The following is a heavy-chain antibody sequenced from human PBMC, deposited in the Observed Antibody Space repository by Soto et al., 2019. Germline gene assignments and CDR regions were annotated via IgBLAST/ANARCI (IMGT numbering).Heavy chain of an antibody. CDR1: GGSISTYW. D-gene: IGHD2-2*02. CDR3: ARSRGYTRYFDY. V-gene: IGHV4-59*01. J-gene: IGHJ4*02. CDR2: IYYSGST. Sequence: SETLSLTCTVSGGSISTYWWSWIRQPPRKGLEWIGYIYYSGSTNYNPSLKSRVTISADTSKNQFSLKLTSVTAADTAVYYCARSRGYTRYFDYWGQGTMVTVSS.